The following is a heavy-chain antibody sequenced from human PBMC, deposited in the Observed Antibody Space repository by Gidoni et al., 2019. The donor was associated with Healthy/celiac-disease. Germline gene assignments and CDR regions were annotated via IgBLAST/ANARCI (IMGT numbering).Heavy chain of an antibody. J-gene: IGHJ6*03. CDR1: GGSFSGYY. V-gene: IGHV4-34*01. Sequence: QVQLQQWGAGLLKPSETLSLTCAVYGGSFSGYYWSWIRQPPGKGLEWSGEINHSGSTNYNPSLKSRVTISVDTSKNQFSLKLSSVTAADTAVYYCARAPSTSYYYYYMDVWGKGTTVTVSS. D-gene: IGHD2-2*01. CDR2: INHSGST. CDR3: ARAPSTSYYYYYMDV.